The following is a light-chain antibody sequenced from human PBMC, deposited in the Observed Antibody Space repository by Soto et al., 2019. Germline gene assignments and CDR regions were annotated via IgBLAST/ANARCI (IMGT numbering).Light chain of an antibody. CDR1: QSISSY. V-gene: IGKV1-39*01. CDR3: QQSYSTPRT. Sequence: DIQMTQSPSSLSASVGDRVTITCRASQSISSYLNWYQQKPGKAPKLLIYAASSLQSGVPSRFSGIGSGTDFTLTISSLQPEDFATYYCQQSYSTPRTFGQGTKV. CDR2: AAS. J-gene: IGKJ1*01.